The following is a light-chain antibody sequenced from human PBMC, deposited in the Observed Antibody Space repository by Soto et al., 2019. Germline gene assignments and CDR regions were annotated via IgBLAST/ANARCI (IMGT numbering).Light chain of an antibody. CDR3: SSYAGRYTYV. Sequence: QSVLTQPRSVSGSPGQSVSTFCTGTSSDVGGYNYVSWYQQHPGKAPKVMIYDVTKRPPGVPDRFSGSKSGNTASLTISGLQSEDEADYYCSSYAGRYTYVFGTGTKSPS. J-gene: IGLJ1*01. CDR1: SSDVGGYNY. CDR2: DVT. V-gene: IGLV2-11*01.